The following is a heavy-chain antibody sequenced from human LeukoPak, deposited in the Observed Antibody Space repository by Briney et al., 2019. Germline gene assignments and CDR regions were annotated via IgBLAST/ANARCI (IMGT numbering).Heavy chain of an antibody. CDR3: SAGRPYTHFDY. CDR2: FDVIYGET. V-gene: IGHV1-24*01. J-gene: IGHJ4*02. D-gene: IGHD5-18*01. Sequence: GASVKDSCTVSGSSLTELSLYWVRQAPGKGLEWMGGFDVIYGETFYAQKFQGRVTMTEDSSADTAYMELRSLTSDDTALYSCSAGRPYTHFDYWGQGTLVTVSS. CDR1: GSSLTELS.